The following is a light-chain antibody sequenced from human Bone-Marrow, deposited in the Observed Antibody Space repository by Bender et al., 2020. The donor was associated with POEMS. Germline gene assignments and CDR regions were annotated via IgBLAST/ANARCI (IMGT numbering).Light chain of an antibody. CDR1: KLGEEY. Sequence: SYELTQPPSVSVSPGQTATITCSGEKLGEEYACWYQQKPGQSPVVVIYQDTKRPSGIPKRFSGSTSGNTASLTISGTQTMDEAGYYCQSWGRNTAVFGRGTKLTVL. J-gene: IGLJ3*02. CDR3: QSWGRNTAV. V-gene: IGLV3-1*01. CDR2: QDT.